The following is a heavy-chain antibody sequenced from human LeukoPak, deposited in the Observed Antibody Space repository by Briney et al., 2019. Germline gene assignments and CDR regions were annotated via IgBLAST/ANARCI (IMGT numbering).Heavy chain of an antibody. Sequence: SETLSLTCTVSGGSISSYYWSWIWQPPGKGLEWIGYIYYSGSTNYNPSLKSRVTISVDTSKNQFSLKLSSVTAADTAVYYCARAGYTNAFDIWGQGTMVTVSS. CDR2: IYYSGST. V-gene: IGHV4-59*01. J-gene: IGHJ3*02. D-gene: IGHD5-18*01. CDR3: ARAGYTNAFDI. CDR1: GGSISSYY.